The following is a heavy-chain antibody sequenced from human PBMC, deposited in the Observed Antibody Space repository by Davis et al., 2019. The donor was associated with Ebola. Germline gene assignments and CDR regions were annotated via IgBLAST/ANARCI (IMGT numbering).Heavy chain of an antibody. CDR3: ARDQVCSSTSCSPGY. J-gene: IGHJ4*02. V-gene: IGHV1-69*13. D-gene: IGHD2-2*01. CDR1: GGTFSSYA. CDR2: IIPIFGTA. Sequence: SVKVSCKASGGTFSSYAISWVRQAPGQGLEWMGGIIPIFGTANYAQKFQGRVTITADESTSTAYMELSSLRSEDTAVYYCARDQVCSSTSCSPGYWGQGTLVTVSS.